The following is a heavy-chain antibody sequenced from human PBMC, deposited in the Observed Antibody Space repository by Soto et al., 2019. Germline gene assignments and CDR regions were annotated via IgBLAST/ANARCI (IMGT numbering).Heavy chain of an antibody. Sequence: PSETLSLTCSVSGGSTSSYYWSWIRQPPGKGLEWIGYIYYSGSTDYSPSLKSRVTMSIDTSQNQVSLKLTSVTTADTAVYYCAATHRYWGQGTPVTGSS. CDR1: GGSTSSYY. CDR3: AATHRY. CDR2: IYYSGST. V-gene: IGHV4-59*01. J-gene: IGHJ4*02.